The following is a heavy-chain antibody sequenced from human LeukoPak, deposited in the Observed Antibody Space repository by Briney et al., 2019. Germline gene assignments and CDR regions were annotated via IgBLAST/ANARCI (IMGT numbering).Heavy chain of an antibody. J-gene: IGHJ3*02. V-gene: IGHV4-59*01. D-gene: IGHD2-15*01. CDR3: ARAPRGVVVKSDAFDI. CDR1: GGSISSYY. Sequence: PSETLSLTCTVSGGSISSYYWSWIRQPPGKGLEWIGYIYYSGSTNYNPSLKSRVTISVDTSKNQFSLKLSSVTAADTAVYYCARAPRGVVVKSDAFDIWGQGTMVTVSS. CDR2: IYYSGST.